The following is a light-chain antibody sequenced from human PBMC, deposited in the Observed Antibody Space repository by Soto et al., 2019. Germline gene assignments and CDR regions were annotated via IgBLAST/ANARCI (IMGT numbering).Light chain of an antibody. CDR2: ATS. CDR1: RSVDTE. Sequence: ILMTQSPATLAVSAGDSATLSCRASRSVDTELAWYQQKPGQAPRLLVFATSARATGVPDRFRGSRSGTDFTLTISSLQHEDSATYYCHQYYNRPPWTFGQGTRLEIK. V-gene: IGKV3-15*01. CDR3: HQYYNRPPWT. J-gene: IGKJ5*01.